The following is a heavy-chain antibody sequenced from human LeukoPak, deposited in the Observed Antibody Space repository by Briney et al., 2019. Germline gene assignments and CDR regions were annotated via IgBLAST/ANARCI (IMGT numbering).Heavy chain of an antibody. D-gene: IGHD1-26*01. CDR2: ISSSSSYI. V-gene: IGHV3-21*04. J-gene: IGHJ4*02. CDR3: AKDSPVATR. CDR1: GFTFSSYS. Sequence: GGSLRLSCAASGFTFSSYSMSWVRQAPGKGLEWVSSISSSSSYIYYADSVKGRFTISRDNAKNSLYLQMNSLRAEDTAVYYCAKDSPVATRWGQGTLVTVSS.